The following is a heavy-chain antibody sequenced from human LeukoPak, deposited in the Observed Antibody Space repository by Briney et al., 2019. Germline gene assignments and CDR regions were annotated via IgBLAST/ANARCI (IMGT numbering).Heavy chain of an antibody. CDR2: ISNDGSRK. CDR3: ARDRAWNYFDY. V-gene: IGHV3-30*03. Sequence: GGSLRLSCAPSGFTSSRHGMHWVRQAPGKGLEWVAIISNDGSRKYYAHSVEGRFTISRDNSKNTLYLQMDSLRAEDTAVYYCARDRAWNYFDYWGQGTLVTVSS. D-gene: IGHD3-3*01. CDR1: GFTSSRHG. J-gene: IGHJ4*02.